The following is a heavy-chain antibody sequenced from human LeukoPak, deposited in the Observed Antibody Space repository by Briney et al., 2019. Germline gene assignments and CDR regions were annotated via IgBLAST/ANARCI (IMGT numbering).Heavy chain of an antibody. CDR1: GGSISSYD. V-gene: IGHV4-59*08. CDR2: IYYSGST. J-gene: IGHJ6*02. D-gene: IGHD1-26*01. CDR3: ARHQSLSGSYSYYYGMDV. Sequence: QPSETLCLTCTVSGGSISSYDWSWIRQPPGKGLEWIGYIYYSGSTNYNPSLKSRVTISVDTSKNQFSLKLSSVTAADTAVYYCARHQSLSGSYSYYYGMDVWGQRTTVTVSS.